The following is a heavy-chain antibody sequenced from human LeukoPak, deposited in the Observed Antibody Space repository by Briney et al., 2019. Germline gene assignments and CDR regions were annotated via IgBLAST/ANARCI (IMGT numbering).Heavy chain of an antibody. D-gene: IGHD3-10*01. Sequence: GGSLRLSCVASGFAFSSYVMHWVRQAPGKGLEWLAVISYDGTTRLYADSVKGRFAISRDNSKDTLFLQMNSLRPDDTAVYYCVRRGGLPGALPWYFDLWGQGALVTVSS. V-gene: IGHV3-30*01. CDR2: ISYDGTTR. CDR1: GFAFSSYV. J-gene: IGHJ4*02. CDR3: VRRGGLPGALPWYFDL.